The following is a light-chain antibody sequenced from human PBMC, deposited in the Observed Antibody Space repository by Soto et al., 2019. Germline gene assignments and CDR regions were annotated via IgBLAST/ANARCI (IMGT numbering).Light chain of an antibody. Sequence: DIVMAQSPLSLPVTPGEPASISCSSSQSLLHSNGYNYLDWYLQKPGQSPQLLIYLGSNRASGVPDRFSSSGSGTDFTLKISRVEAEDGGVYYCMQALQTPLTFGKGTRLE. CDR3: MQALQTPLT. CDR2: LGS. CDR1: QSLLHSNGYNY. J-gene: IGKJ5*01. V-gene: IGKV2-28*01.